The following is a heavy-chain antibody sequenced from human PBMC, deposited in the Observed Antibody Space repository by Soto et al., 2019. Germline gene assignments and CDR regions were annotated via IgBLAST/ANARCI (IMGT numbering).Heavy chain of an antibody. CDR2: ISSSSSTI. CDR1: GFTFSSYS. Sequence: GGSLRLSCAASGFTFSSYSMNWVRQAPGKGLEWVSYISSSSSTIYYADSVKGRFTISRDNAKNSLYLQMNSLRDEDTAVYYCAREPVPMTGYRDDAFDIWGQGTMVTVSS. J-gene: IGHJ3*02. D-gene: IGHD3-9*01. V-gene: IGHV3-48*02. CDR3: AREPVPMTGYRDDAFDI.